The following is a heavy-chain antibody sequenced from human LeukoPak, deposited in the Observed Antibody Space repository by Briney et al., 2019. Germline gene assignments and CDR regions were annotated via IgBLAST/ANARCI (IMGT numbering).Heavy chain of an antibody. V-gene: IGHV1-2*02. CDR2: INPNSGGT. J-gene: IGHJ6*03. CDR1: GYTFTGYD. D-gene: IGHD2-2*01. CDR3: ASSNCSSTSCPAYYYYYYYMDV. Sequence: ASVKVSCKASGYTFTGYDMHWVRQAPGQGLEWMGWINPNSGGTNYAQKFQGRVTMTRDTSISTAYMELSRLRSDDTAVYYCASSNCSSTSCPAYYYYYYYMDVWGKGTTVTVSS.